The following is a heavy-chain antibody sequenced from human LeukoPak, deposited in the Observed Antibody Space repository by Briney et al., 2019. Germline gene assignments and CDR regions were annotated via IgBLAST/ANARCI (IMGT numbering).Heavy chain of an antibody. CDR3: ARDPNYYGSGSYGYGMDV. CDR1: GGSISSYY. J-gene: IGHJ6*02. V-gene: IGHV4-59*01. CDR2: IYYSGST. D-gene: IGHD3-10*01. Sequence: PSETLSLTCTVSGGSISSYYWSWIRQPPGKGLEWIGYIYYSGSTNYNPSLKSRVTISVDTSKNQFSLKLSSVTAADTAVYYCARDPNYYGSGSYGYGMDVWGQGTTVTVSS.